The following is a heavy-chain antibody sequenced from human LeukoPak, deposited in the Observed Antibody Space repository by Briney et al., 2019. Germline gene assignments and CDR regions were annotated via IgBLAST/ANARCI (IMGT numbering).Heavy chain of an antibody. CDR2: IKQDGSGE. V-gene: IGHV3-7*01. CDR3: ARDPPVGGAYFDY. D-gene: IGHD1-26*01. J-gene: IGHJ4*02. CDR1: GFTFNSDW. Sequence: GGSLRLFCAASGFTFNSDWMTSVRQAPGKGLLWVANIKQDGSGENYVDSVKCRFIISRDNAKNSLYLQMNSLRAEDTAVYYCARDPPVGGAYFDYWGQGSLVTVSS.